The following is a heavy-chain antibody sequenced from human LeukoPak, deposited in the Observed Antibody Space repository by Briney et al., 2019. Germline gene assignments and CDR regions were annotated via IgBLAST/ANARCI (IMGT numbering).Heavy chain of an antibody. CDR3: ARGGYYDSSGYYYVGYFHH. Sequence: GGSLRLSCAASGFTFSSYEMNWVRQAPGKGLEWVSYISFSGSTIYYADSVKGRFTISRDNAKNSLYVQMNSLRAEDTTVYYCARGGYYDSSGYYYVGYFHHWGQGTLVTVSS. V-gene: IGHV3-48*03. D-gene: IGHD3-22*01. CDR2: ISFSGSTI. CDR1: GFTFSSYE. J-gene: IGHJ1*01.